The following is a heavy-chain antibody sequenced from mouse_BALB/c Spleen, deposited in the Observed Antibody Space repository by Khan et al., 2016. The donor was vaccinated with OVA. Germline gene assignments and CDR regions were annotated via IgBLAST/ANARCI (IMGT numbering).Heavy chain of an antibody. V-gene: IGHV5-6*01. J-gene: IGHJ3*01. CDR1: GFTFSTYG. D-gene: IGHD4-1*01. CDR2: INSVGYYT. Sequence: EVELVESGGDLMKPGGSLKLSCAASGFTFSTYGMSWVRQTPDKRLEWVATINSVGYYTYYPDSVKGRFPISRNNAKNNLYLQMSSLKSEDTAMYNCASHLTGSFAYWGQGTLVTVSA. CDR3: ASHLTGSFAY.